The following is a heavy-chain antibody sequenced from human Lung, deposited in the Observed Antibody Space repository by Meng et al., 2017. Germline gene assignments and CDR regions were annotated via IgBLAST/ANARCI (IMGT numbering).Heavy chain of an antibody. Sequence: QVQLQESGPGRVKPSQTLSLTCTVSGGSISSGDYYWSWIRQPPGKGLEWIGYIYHSGNTYYNPSLKSRVTISVDTSKNQFSLKLSSVTAADTAVYYCVGTIGYYYAMAYWGQGTLVTVSS. V-gene: IGHV4-30-4*01. J-gene: IGHJ4*02. CDR2: IYHSGNT. D-gene: IGHD3-22*01. CDR1: GGSISSGDYY. CDR3: VGTIGYYYAMAY.